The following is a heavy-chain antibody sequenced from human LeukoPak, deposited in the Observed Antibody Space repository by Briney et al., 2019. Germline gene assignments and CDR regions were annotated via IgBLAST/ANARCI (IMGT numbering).Heavy chain of an antibody. J-gene: IGHJ4*02. V-gene: IGHV1-2*02. CDR2: INPNSGGT. D-gene: IGHD3-16*02. CDR1: GYTFTGYY. Sequence: ASVKVSCKASGYTFTGYYMHWVRQAPGQGLEWMGWINPNSGGTNYAQKFQGRVTMTRDTSISTAYMELSRLRSDDTAVYYCARVMITFGGVIAPHFDYWGQGTLATVSS. CDR3: ARVMITFGGVIAPHFDY.